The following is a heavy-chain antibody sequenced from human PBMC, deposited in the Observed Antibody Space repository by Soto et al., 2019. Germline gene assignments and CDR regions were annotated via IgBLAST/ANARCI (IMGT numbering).Heavy chain of an antibody. V-gene: IGHV5-51*01. J-gene: IGHJ4*02. D-gene: IGHD6-13*01. Sequence: PGDTLKISCQGSVYRFSSFCIGWVRQMPGKGLEWMWIAQPGDSDTRYSPAFQGHVTISADESTNTAYLLLSSLRASETPMYFCARHGYSSRWYPDHWGQGTLVIVSS. CDR3: ARHGYSSRWYPDH. CDR1: VYRFSSFC. CDR2: AQPGDSDT.